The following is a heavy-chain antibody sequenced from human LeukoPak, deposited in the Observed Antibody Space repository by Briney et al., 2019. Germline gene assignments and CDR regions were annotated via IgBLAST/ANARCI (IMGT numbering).Heavy chain of an antibody. CDR1: GYTFTGYY. CDR3: ARVPSTPGYYSNYDYYYYYMDV. Sequence: GASVKVSCKASGYTFTGYYMHWVRQATGQGLEWMGWMNPNSGNTGYAQKFQGRVTITRNTSISTAYMELSSLRSEDTAVYYCARVPSTPGYYSNYDYYYYYMDVWGKGTTVTVSS. D-gene: IGHD4-11*01. CDR2: MNPNSGNT. V-gene: IGHV1-8*03. J-gene: IGHJ6*03.